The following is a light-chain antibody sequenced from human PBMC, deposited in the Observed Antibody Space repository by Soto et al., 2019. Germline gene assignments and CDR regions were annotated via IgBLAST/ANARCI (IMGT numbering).Light chain of an antibody. CDR1: QSISRY. CDR3: QQSYSTLLFT. Sequence: DIQMTQSPSSLSASVGDRVTITCRASQSISRYLHWYQQKPGKAPKLLIYAASSLQSGVPSRFSGSGSGTDFTLTISSLQPEDFATYYCQQSYSTLLFTFGPGTKVDIK. J-gene: IGKJ3*01. V-gene: IGKV1-39*01. CDR2: AAS.